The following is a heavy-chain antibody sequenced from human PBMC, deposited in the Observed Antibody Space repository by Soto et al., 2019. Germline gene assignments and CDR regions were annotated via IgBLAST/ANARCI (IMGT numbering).Heavy chain of an antibody. Sequence: QVQLQQWGAGLLKPSETLSLTCAVYGGSFSGYYWSWIRQPPGKGLEWIGEINHSGSTNYNPSPKSRITISVDTSKNQYSLKLSSVTAADTAVYYCERHHTWGGYSFIRDLSYYGMDVWGQGNTVTVSS. CDR3: ERHHTWGGYSFIRDLSYYGMDV. CDR1: GGSFSGYY. D-gene: IGHD5-18*01. CDR2: INHSGST. J-gene: IGHJ6*02. V-gene: IGHV4-34*01.